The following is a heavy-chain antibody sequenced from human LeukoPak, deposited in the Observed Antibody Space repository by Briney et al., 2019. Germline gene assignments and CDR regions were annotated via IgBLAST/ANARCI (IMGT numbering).Heavy chain of an antibody. V-gene: IGHV3-7*05. CDR3: ARWNSGWEFDY. D-gene: IGHD6-19*01. CDR1: AFSFSDYW. J-gene: IGHJ4*02. Sequence: GGSLRLSCAASAFSFSDYWMTWVRQAPGKGLHWVAHIKQDGSEEYYVDSVKGRFTISRDNAKTSPYLQMNSLRAEDTAVYYCARWNSGWEFDYWGQGTLVSVSS. CDR2: IKQDGSEE.